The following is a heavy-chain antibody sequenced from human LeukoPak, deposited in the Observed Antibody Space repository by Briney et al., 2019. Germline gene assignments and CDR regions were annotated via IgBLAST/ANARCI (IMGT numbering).Heavy chain of an antibody. D-gene: IGHD1-1*01. V-gene: IGHV3-23*01. Sequence: GGSLRLSCSASGFTFRNSAMTWVRQAPGKGLEWASSISAGGSNTNHADSVKGRFTISRDNSKSTLYLQMNSLRVEDTAIYYCANALSVPNWNRTPFDFWGQGTLVTVSS. CDR2: ISAGGSNT. J-gene: IGHJ4*02. CDR3: ANALSVPNWNRTPFDF. CDR1: GFTFRNSA.